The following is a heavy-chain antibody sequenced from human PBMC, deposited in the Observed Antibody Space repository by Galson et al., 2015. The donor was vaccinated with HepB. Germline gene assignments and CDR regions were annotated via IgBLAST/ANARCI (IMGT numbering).Heavy chain of an antibody. V-gene: IGHV1-18*01. CDR1: GYTFINYG. D-gene: IGHD4-23*01. CDR2: ISPYDGYT. J-gene: IGHJ4*02. Sequence: QSGAEVKKPGASVKVSCKASGYTFINYGLSWVRQAPGQGLEWMGWISPYDGYTKYQQKFRGRVTMTIDTSTSTAYMDLRSLRSDDTAVYYCARVVRTGAPPFDYWGQGTLVTVSS. CDR3: ARVVRTGAPPFDY.